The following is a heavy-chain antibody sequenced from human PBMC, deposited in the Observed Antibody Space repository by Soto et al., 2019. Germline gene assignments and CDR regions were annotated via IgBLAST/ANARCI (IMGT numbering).Heavy chain of an antibody. V-gene: IGHV1-8*01. CDR1: GYTFTSCD. Sequence: QVQLVQSGAEVKKPGASVKVSCQASGYTFTSCDINWVRQATGQGLEWMGWMNPNSGNTGYAQKFQGRVTMTRTTSISTAYMEPSSLGSEDTAVYYCARGRPSVRDAFAIWGQGTMVTVSS. J-gene: IGHJ3*02. D-gene: IGHD6-6*01. CDR2: MNPNSGNT. CDR3: ARGRPSVRDAFAI.